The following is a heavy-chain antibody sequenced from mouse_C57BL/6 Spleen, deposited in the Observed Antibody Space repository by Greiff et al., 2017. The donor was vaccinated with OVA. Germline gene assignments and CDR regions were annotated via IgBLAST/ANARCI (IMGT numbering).Heavy chain of an antibody. D-gene: IGHD1-1*01. CDR1: GFTFSDYG. V-gene: IGHV5-17*01. J-gene: IGHJ2*01. CDR2: ISSGSSTI. Sequence: DVQLVESGGGLVKPGGSLKLSCAASGFTFSDYGMHWVRQAPEKGLEWVAYISSGSSTIYYADTVKGRFTISRDNAKNTLFLQMTSLRSDDTAMYYCARTHYYGSSYVGYWGQGTTLTVSS. CDR3: ARTHYYGSSYVGY.